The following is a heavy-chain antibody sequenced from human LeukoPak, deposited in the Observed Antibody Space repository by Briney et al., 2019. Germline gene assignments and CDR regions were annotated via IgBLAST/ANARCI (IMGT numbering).Heavy chain of an antibody. J-gene: IGHJ4*02. CDR1: GFTVSSNY. CDR3: TTAGGGFGYYDILTGYFPDDY. V-gene: IGHV3-53*01. Sequence: GGSLRLSCAASGFTVSSNYMSWVRQAPGKGLEWVSVIYSGGSTYYADSVKGRFTISRDNSKNTLYLQMNSLKTEDTAVYYCTTAGGGFGYYDILTGYFPDDYWGQGTLVTVSS. D-gene: IGHD3-9*01. CDR2: IYSGGST.